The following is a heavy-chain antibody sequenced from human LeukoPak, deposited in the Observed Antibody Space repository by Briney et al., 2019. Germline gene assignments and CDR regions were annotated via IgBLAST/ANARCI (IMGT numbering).Heavy chain of an antibody. CDR1: GYTFTSYY. Sequence: ASVKVSCKASGYTFTSYYMHWVRQAPGQGLEWMGIINPSGGSTSYAQKFQGRVTMTRDTSTSTAYMELSSLRSEDTAVYYCAREMRYYDSSGYTPLDYWGQGTLVTVSS. J-gene: IGHJ4*02. CDR3: AREMRYYDSSGYTPLDY. CDR2: INPSGGST. V-gene: IGHV1-46*01. D-gene: IGHD3-22*01.